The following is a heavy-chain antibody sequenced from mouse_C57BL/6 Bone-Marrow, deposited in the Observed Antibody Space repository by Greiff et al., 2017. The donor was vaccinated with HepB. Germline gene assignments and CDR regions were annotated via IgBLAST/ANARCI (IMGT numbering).Heavy chain of an antibody. CDR3: ARSYYYGSSYGGFYAMDY. CDR1: GYAFSSSW. J-gene: IGHJ4*01. V-gene: IGHV1-82*01. D-gene: IGHD1-1*01. CDR2: IYPGDGDT. Sequence: VQLQQSGPELVKPGASVKLSCKASGYAFSSSWMNWVKQRPGQGLEWIGRIYPGDGDTNYNGKFKGKATLTADKSSSTAYMQLSSLTSEDSAVYFCARSYYYGSSYGGFYAMDYWGQGTSVTVSS.